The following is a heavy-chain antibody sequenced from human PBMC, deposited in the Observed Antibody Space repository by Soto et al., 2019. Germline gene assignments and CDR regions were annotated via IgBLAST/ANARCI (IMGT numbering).Heavy chain of an antibody. CDR3: AIDVVKEDGYNSV. D-gene: IGHD5-12*01. Sequence: SGPTLVNPPASVKVSCKASGYTFTSYYMHWVRQAPGQGLEWMGIINPSGGSTSYAQKFQGRVTMTRDTSTSTVYMELTSLRSEDTAVYYCAIDVVKEDGYNSVWGQGTLVTVSS. V-gene: IGHV1-46*01. CDR1: GYTFTSYY. J-gene: IGHJ4*02. CDR2: INPSGGST.